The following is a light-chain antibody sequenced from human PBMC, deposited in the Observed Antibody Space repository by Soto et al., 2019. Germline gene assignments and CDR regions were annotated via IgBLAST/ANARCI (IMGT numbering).Light chain of an antibody. CDR2: DVS. CDR1: SSDVGGYNY. Sequence: QSALTQPRSVSGSPGQSVTISCTGTSSDVGGYNYVSWYQQHPGKAPKLMIYDVSKRPSEVPDRFSGSKSGNTASLTISGLQAEDEADYYCCSYAGSYTGVFGTGTKLTVL. CDR3: CSYAGSYTGV. V-gene: IGLV2-11*01. J-gene: IGLJ1*01.